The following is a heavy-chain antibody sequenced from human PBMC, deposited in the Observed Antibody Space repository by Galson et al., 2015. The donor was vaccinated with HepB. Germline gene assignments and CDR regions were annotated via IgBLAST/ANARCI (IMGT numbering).Heavy chain of an antibody. CDR3: ARTYIVVVVAATRGHYYYYMDV. V-gene: IGHV1-8*01. CDR2: MNPNSGNT. CDR1: GYTFTSYD. J-gene: IGHJ6*03. Sequence: SVKVSCKASGYTFTSYDINWVRQATGQGLEWMGWMNPNSGNTGYAQKFQGRVTMTRNTSISTAYMELSSLRSEDTAVYYCARTYIVVVVAATRGHYYYYMDVWGKGTTVTVSS. D-gene: IGHD2-15*01.